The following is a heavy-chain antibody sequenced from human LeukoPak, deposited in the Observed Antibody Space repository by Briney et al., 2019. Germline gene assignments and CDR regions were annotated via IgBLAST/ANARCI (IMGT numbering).Heavy chain of an antibody. CDR3: ARDQDSYYDSSGYYYYFDY. D-gene: IGHD3-22*01. CDR1: GYTFTSYG. J-gene: IGHJ4*02. V-gene: IGHV1-18*01. Sequence: GASVKVSCKASGYTFTSYGISWVRQAPGQGLEWMGWISAYNGNTNYAQKLQGRVTMTTDTSTSTAYMEPRSLRSDDTAVYYCARDQDSYYDSSGYYYYFDYWGQGTLVTVSS. CDR2: ISAYNGNT.